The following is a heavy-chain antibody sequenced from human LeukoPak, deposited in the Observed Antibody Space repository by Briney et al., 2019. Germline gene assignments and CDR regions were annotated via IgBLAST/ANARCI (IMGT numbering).Heavy chain of an antibody. Sequence: SETLSLTCAVYGGSFSGYYWSWIRQPPGKGLEWIGKINHSGSTNYNPALKSRVSMSVDTSKNQFFLKLSSVTAADTAVYYCASSVDTAMVGGYWGQGTLVTVSS. CDR1: GGSFSGYY. J-gene: IGHJ4*02. CDR2: INHSGST. V-gene: IGHV4-34*01. CDR3: ASSVDTAMVGGY. D-gene: IGHD5-18*01.